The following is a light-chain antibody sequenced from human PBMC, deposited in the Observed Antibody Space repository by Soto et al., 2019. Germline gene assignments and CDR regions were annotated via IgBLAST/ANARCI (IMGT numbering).Light chain of an antibody. J-gene: IGKJ4*01. V-gene: IGKV1-9*01. CDR3: QQLNSYPSST. CDR1: QGFNSY. CDR2: AAP. Sequence: IQLTQSPSSLSASVGDRVTITCRASQGFNSYLALYQQKPGKAPKLLIYAAPTLQSGVPSRFSGSRSGTDFTLTISSLQPEDFATYYCQQLNSYPSSTFGGGTKVDIK.